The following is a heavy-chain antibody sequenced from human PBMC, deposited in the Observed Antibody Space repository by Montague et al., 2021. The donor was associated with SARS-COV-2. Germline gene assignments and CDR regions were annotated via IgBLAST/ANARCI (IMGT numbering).Heavy chain of an antibody. V-gene: IGHV4-39*01. CDR1: GGSISSSSYY. Sequence: SETLSLTCTVSGGSISSSSYYWGWIRQPPGKGLEWIGSICYSGXTXYXXXXKXRVTISVDTSKNQFSLKLSSVTAADTAVYYCARLASGWWELTLDYWGQGTLVTVSS. CDR3: ARLASGWWELTLDY. D-gene: IGHD2-15*01. CDR2: ICYSGXT. J-gene: IGHJ4*02.